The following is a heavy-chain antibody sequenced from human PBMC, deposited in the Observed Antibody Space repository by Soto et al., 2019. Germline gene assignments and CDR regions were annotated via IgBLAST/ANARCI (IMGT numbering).Heavy chain of an antibody. V-gene: IGHV3-7*05. CDR3: ERNHFRWYYFDY. CDR2: IKQDGSEK. CDR1: GFTFSSYW. D-gene: IGHD6-13*01. J-gene: IGHJ4*02. Sequence: EVQLVESGGGLVQPGGSLRLSCAASGFTFSSYWMSWVRQAPGKGLEWVANIKQDGSEKYYVDSVKGRFTISRDSAKNSLYLQMNSLKVEDTAVYYFERNHFRWYYFDYWGQGALVTVSS.